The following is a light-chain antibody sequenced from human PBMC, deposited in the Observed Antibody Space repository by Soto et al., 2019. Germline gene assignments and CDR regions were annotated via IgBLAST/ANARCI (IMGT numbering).Light chain of an antibody. Sequence: NFMLTQPHSVSESPGKTVTISCTRSSGSIASNYWQWYHQRPGSAPTIVMYEDNQRPSGVPDRFSGSIDRSSNSASLTIAGLKTEDEGDCYCQSYDSSNWVFGGGTKLTVL. CDR3: QSYDSSNWV. V-gene: IGLV6-57*04. CDR2: EDN. CDR1: SGSIASNY. J-gene: IGLJ3*02.